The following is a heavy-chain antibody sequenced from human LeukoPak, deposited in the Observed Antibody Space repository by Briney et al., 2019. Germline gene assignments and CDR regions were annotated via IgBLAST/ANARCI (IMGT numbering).Heavy chain of an antibody. J-gene: IGHJ3*02. CDR3: ARVKAGIAAADDAFDI. CDR2: IYYSGST. Sequence: SETLSLTCTVSGGSISSSSYYWGWIRQPPGKGLEWIGSIYYSGSTYYNPSLKSRVTISVDTSKNQFSLKLSSVTAADTAVYYCARVKAGIAAADDAFDIWGQGTMVTVSS. D-gene: IGHD6-13*01. CDR1: GGSISSSSYY. V-gene: IGHV4-39*07.